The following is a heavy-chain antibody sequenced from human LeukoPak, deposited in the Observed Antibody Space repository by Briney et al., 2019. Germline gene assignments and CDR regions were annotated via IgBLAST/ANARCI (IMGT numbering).Heavy chain of an antibody. V-gene: IGHV4-38-2*01. CDR3: ARLRIGYCSSTSCSPEYDY. Sequence: SETLSLTCAVSGYSISSGYYWGWIRQPPGKGLGWIGSIYHSGSTYYNPSLKSRVTISVDTSKNQFSLKLSSVTAADTAVYYCARLRIGYCSSTSCSPEYDYWGQGTLVTVSS. D-gene: IGHD2-2*01. CDR1: GYSISSGYY. CDR2: IYHSGST. J-gene: IGHJ4*02.